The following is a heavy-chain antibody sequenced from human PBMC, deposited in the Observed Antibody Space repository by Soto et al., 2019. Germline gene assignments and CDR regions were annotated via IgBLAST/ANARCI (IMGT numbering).Heavy chain of an antibody. CDR2: FNSYNRNT. D-gene: IGHD4-17*01. CDR1: GYTFTRYG. Sequence: ASVKVSCKATGYTFTRYGISWVRQARGQGLACMGWFNSYNRNTIHAQTIHGRLTLTPDSSASTAYMELSSLRSYDTAFYYCARTSDGLIPHGAFDILGQGTMVTV. J-gene: IGHJ3*02. CDR3: ARTSDGLIPHGAFDI. V-gene: IGHV1-18*01.